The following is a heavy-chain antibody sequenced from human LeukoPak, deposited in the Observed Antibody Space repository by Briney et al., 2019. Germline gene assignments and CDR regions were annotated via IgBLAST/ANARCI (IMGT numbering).Heavy chain of an antibody. V-gene: IGHV3-33*01. D-gene: IGHD2-15*01. CDR3: ARDIVVVVAATPNDAFDI. CDR1: GFTFGSYG. J-gene: IGHJ3*02. Sequence: GGSLRLSCAASGFTFGSYGMHWVRQAPGKGLEWVAVIWNDGSNKYYADSVKGRFTISRDNSKNTLYLQMNSLRAEDTAVYYCARDIVVVVAATPNDAFDIWGQGTMVTVSS. CDR2: IWNDGSNK.